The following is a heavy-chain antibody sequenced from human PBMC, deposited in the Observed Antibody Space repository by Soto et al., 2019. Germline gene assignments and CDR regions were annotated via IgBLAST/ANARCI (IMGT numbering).Heavy chain of an antibody. V-gene: IGHV5-51*01. CDR2: IYPGDSDT. CDR1: GYSFTSYW. D-gene: IGHD4-17*01. CDR3: AVHFYGGKSDDAFDI. Sequence: GESLKISCKGSGYSFTSYWIGWVRQMPGKGLEWMGIIYPGDSDTRYSPSFQGQVTISADKSISTAYLQWSSLKASDTAMYYCAVHFYGGKSDDAFDIWGQGTMVTVSS. J-gene: IGHJ3*02.